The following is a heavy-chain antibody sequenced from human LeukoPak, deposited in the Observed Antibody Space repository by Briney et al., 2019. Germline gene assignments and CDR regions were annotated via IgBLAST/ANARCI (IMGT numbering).Heavy chain of an antibody. V-gene: IGHV3-23*01. CDR3: AQARGDTNWTFDY. CDR2: ITVSGGDT. D-gene: IGHD1-1*01. J-gene: IGHJ4*02. CDR1: GFTFSNSA. Sequence: GGSLRLACAASGFTFSNSAMSWVRQAPGKGLEWVSVITVSGGDTQSAESVKGRFTISRDNSRNTLYLQMNSLRADDTAIYYCAQARGDTNWTFDYWGQGALVTVSS.